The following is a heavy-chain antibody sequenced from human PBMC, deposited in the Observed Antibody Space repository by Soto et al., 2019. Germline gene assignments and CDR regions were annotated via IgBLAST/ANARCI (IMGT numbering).Heavy chain of an antibody. CDR1: GFTFSSYW. D-gene: IGHD1-26*01. V-gene: IGHV3-7*03. CDR2: IKQDGSEK. Sequence: GGSLRLSCAASGFTFSSYWMSWVRQAPGKGLEWVANIKQDGSEKYYEDSVKGRFTNSRDNAKNSLYLQMNSLRAEDTAVYYGARDQQVGATTIYYMDVWGKGTTVTVSS. J-gene: IGHJ6*03. CDR3: ARDQQVGATTIYYMDV.